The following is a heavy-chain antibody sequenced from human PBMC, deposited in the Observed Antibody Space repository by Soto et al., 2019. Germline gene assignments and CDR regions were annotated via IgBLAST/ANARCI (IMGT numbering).Heavy chain of an antibody. V-gene: IGHV1-69*02. Sequence: GASVKVSCKASGGTFSSYTISWVRQAPGQGLEWMGRIIPILGIANYAQKFQGRVTITADKSTSTAYMELSSLRSEDTAVYYCARGLVVVPADTHYYYYYMDVWGKGTTVTVSS. CDR3: ARGLVVVPADTHYYYYYMDV. J-gene: IGHJ6*03. D-gene: IGHD2-2*01. CDR2: IIPILGIA. CDR1: GGTFSSYT.